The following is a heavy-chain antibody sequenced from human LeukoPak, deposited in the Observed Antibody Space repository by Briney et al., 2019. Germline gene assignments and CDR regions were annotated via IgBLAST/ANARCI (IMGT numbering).Heavy chain of an antibody. D-gene: IGHD3-22*01. J-gene: IGHJ4*02. CDR2: IIPIFGTA. CDR1: GGTFSSYA. Sequence: ASVKVSCKASGGTFSSYAISWVRQAPGQGLEWMGGIIPIFGTANYAQKFQGRVTITADESTSTAYMELSSLRSEDTAVYYCARRLFSSGYCYYFVYWGQGTLVTVSS. CDR3: ARRLFSSGYCYYFVY. V-gene: IGHV1-69*13.